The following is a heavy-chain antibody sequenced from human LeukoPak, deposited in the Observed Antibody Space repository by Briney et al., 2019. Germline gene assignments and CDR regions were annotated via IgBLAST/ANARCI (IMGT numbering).Heavy chain of an antibody. CDR1: GFXFSSNW. Sequence: GGSLRLSCAASGFXFSSNWMHWVRQAPGKGLAWVSRIKTDGTITNYADSVKGRFTISRDNAKNTLYLQMNSLRAEDTAVYYCTRGITGWSWGQGTLVTVSS. J-gene: IGHJ4*02. CDR3: TRGITGWS. CDR2: IKTDGTIT. D-gene: IGHD6-19*01. V-gene: IGHV3-74*01.